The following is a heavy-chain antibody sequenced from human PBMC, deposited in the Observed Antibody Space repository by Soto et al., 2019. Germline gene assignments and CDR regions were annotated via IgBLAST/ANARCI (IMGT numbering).Heavy chain of an antibody. CDR3: AIRYCSSTSCSHDYTINSFPFDY. CDR1: GYTLTELS. D-gene: IGHD2-2*01. V-gene: IGHV1-24*01. CDR2: FDPEDGET. J-gene: IGHJ4*02. Sequence: GASVKVSCKVSGYTLTELSMHWVRQAPGKGLEWMGGFDPEDGETIYAQKFQGRVTMTEDTSTDTAYMELSSLRSEDTAVYYCAIRYCSSTSCSHDYTINSFPFDYWGQGTLVTVSS.